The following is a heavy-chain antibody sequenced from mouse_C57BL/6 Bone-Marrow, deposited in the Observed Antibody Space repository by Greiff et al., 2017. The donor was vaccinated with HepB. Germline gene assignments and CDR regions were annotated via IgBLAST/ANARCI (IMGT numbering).Heavy chain of an antibody. Sequence: EVQGVESGGGLVQPGGSLSLSCAASGFTFTDYYMSWVRQPPGKALEWLGFIRNKANGYTTEYSASVKGRFTISRDNSQSILYLQMNALRAEDSATYYCARLVLVYYEGAMDYWGQGTSVTVSS. CDR1: GFTFTDYY. V-gene: IGHV7-3*01. CDR3: ARLVLVYYEGAMDY. J-gene: IGHJ4*01. CDR2: IRNKANGYTT. D-gene: IGHD2-4*01.